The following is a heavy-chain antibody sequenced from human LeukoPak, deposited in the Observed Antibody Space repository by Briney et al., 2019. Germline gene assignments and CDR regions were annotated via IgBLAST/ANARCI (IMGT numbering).Heavy chain of an antibody. V-gene: IGHV3-20*04. D-gene: IGHD3-10*01. Sequence: GGSLRLSCAASGFTFDDYGMSWVRQAPGKGLEWVSGINWNGGSTGYADSVKGRFTISRDNSKKTLNLQMNGLRAEDTAVYYCAKQYYYGSGSYDWAFDIWGQGTMVTVSS. J-gene: IGHJ3*02. CDR3: AKQYYYGSGSYDWAFDI. CDR1: GFTFDDYG. CDR2: INWNGGST.